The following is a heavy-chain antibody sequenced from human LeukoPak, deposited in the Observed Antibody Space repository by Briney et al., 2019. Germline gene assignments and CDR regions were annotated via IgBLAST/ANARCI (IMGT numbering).Heavy chain of an antibody. J-gene: IGHJ4*02. D-gene: IGHD3-3*01. CDR3: TTDHRTIYGVVFPDY. CDR1: GFPFSSYP. CDR2: INSNTNGGTT. Sequence: AGGSLRLSCAGSGFPFSSYPISWVRQPPGKGLEWVGRINSNTNGGTTDYAAPVKGRFMISRDDSKNTLYLQMNSLKSEDTAVYYCTTDHRTIYGVVFPDYWGQGTLVTVSS. V-gene: IGHV3-15*01.